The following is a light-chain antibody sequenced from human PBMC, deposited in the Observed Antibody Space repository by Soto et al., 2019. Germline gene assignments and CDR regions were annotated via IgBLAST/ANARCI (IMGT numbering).Light chain of an antibody. J-gene: IGLJ1*01. CDR1: SSNIVGNS. CDR2: DDN. V-gene: IGLV1-51*01. CDR3: GSWDSSLSAYV. Sequence: QSLLSQPPSVSAAPGQKVTISCPRSSSNIVGNSVSCYQQLTGTSPKLLIYDDNKRPSGIPDRFSGSKSGTSATLGITRLQTGEEADDYCGSWDSSLSAYVFGTGTKVTV.